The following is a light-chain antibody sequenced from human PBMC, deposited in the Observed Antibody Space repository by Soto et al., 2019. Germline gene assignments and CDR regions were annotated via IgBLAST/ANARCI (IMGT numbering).Light chain of an antibody. V-gene: IGKV3-15*01. J-gene: IGKJ3*01. CDR2: GAY. Sequence: EIVMTQSPATLSVSPGERATLSCRASQSVSSNLAWYQQKPGQAPRLLIYGAYIRATGIPARFSGSGSGTEFTLTISSLQSEDFAVYYCQQYNNWPLTFGPGTKWIS. CDR3: QQYNNWPLT. CDR1: QSVSSN.